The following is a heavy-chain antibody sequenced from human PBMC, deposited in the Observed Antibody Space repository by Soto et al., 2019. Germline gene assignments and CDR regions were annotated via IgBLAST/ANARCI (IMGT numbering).Heavy chain of an antibody. CDR2: ISSSSSYI. V-gene: IGHV3-21*01. J-gene: IGHJ6*02. CDR1: GFTFSSYS. D-gene: IGHD6-13*01. Sequence: PGGSLRLSCAASGFTFSSYSMNWVRQAPGKGLEWVSSISSSSSYIYYADSVKGRFTISRDNAKNSLYLQMNSLRAEDTAVYYCARRGQQLGDYYYGMDVWGQGTTVTVS. CDR3: ARRGQQLGDYYYGMDV.